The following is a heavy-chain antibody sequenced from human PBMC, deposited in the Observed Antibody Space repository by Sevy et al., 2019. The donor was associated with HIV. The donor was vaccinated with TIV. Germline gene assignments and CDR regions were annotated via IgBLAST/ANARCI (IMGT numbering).Heavy chain of an antibody. V-gene: IGHV1-2*02. Sequence: ASVKVSCKASGYTFTGYYIHWVRQAPGQGLEWMGWINPNNGDTNYAQIFQDRVTMTRDTSIRTASMELSRLTSDDTAVYDCAREFFSFGESIVRSDAFDIWGQGTMVTVSS. J-gene: IGHJ3*02. CDR1: GYTFTGYY. CDR3: AREFFSFGESIVRSDAFDI. D-gene: IGHD3-10*01. CDR2: INPNNGDT.